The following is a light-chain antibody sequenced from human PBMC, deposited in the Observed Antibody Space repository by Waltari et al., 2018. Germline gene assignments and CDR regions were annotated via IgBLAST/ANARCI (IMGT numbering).Light chain of an antibody. V-gene: IGLV2-11*01. J-gene: IGLJ3*02. CDR2: DVT. CDR1: SNDVGAYNY. CDR3: CSYAGSYTLV. Sequence: QSALTQPRSVSESPGQSVTISCTGTSNDVGAYNYVYWYQHHPGKAPKLMIYDVTKRPSGVPDRFSGSKSGDTASLTISGLQAEDEADYYCCSYAGSYTLVFGGGTKLTVL.